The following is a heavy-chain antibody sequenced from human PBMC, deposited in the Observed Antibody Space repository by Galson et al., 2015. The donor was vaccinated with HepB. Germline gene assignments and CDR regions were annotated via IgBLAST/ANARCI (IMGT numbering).Heavy chain of an antibody. CDR2: IKRKTDGGTT. CDR1: GFSFSNAW. D-gene: IGHD2-2*01. V-gene: IGHV3-15*07. CDR3: STEGYAPWQGPPDY. J-gene: IGHJ4*02. Sequence: SLRLSCAASGFSFSNAWMNWVRQAPGKGLEWVGRIKRKTDGGTTDYAAPVKGRFTISRDDSKNTLYLQMNSLKTEDTAVYYCSTEGYAPWQGPPDYWGQGTLVTVSS.